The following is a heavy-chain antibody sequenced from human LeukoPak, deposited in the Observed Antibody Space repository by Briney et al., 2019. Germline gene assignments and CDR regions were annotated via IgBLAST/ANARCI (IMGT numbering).Heavy chain of an antibody. CDR3: VRDTFSPDAFDI. D-gene: IGHD3-16*01. J-gene: IGHJ3*02. CDR2: ISSGGTT. Sequence: PGGSLRLSCAASGFTVSSNFMTWVRQAPGKGLEWVSVISSGGTTFSADSVKGRFTISRDNAKNSLYLQMNSLRAEDTAVYYCVRDTFSPDAFDIWGQGTMVTVSS. CDR1: GFTVSSNF. V-gene: IGHV3-53*01.